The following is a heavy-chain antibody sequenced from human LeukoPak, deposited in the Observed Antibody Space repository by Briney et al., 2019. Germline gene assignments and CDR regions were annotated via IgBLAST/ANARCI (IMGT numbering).Heavy chain of an antibody. CDR3: ARDDFSYYYGKDV. J-gene: IGHJ6*02. Sequence: ASVKVSCKASGYTFTGYYMHWVRQAPGQGLEWMGRINPNSGGTNYAQKFQGRVTMTRDTSISTAYMELSRLRSDDTAVYYCARDDFSYYYGKDVWGQGTTVTVSS. CDR2: INPNSGGT. CDR1: GYTFTGYY. D-gene: IGHD3/OR15-3a*01. V-gene: IGHV1-2*06.